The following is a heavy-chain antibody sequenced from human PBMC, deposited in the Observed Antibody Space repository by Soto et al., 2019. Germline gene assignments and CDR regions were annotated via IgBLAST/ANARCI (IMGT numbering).Heavy chain of an antibody. J-gene: IGHJ4*02. D-gene: IGHD6-6*01. Sequence: EVQLLESGGGFVQPGGSLRLSCTASGFIFSDHGMHWVHQAPGKGLEWVASISGSVGSTFYADSVKGRFTISRDNYLNTLDLQLNSLRAEDTAVYYCAKDRTIASRTFDSWGQGALVTVSS. V-gene: IGHV3-23*01. CDR3: AKDRTIASRTFDS. CDR2: ISGSVGST. CDR1: GFIFSDHG.